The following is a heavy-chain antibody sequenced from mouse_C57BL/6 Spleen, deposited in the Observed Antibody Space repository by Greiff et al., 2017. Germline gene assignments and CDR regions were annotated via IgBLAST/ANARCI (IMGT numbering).Heavy chain of an antibody. V-gene: IGHV1-5*01. CDR2: IYPGNSDT. CDR3: TRYGSSPYYFDY. CDR1: GYTFTSYW. Sequence: EVQLQQSGTVLARPGASVKMSCKTSGYTFTSYWMHRVKQRPGQGLEWIGAIYPGNSDTSYNQKFKGKAKLTAVTSASTAYMELSSLTNEDSAVYYCTRYGSSPYYFDYWGQGTTLTVSS. D-gene: IGHD1-1*01. J-gene: IGHJ2*01.